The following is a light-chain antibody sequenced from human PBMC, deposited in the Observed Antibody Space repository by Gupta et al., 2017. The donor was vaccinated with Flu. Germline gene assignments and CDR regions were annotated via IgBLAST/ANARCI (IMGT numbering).Light chain of an antibody. CDR1: SSNIGSNN. Sequence: QSVLTQPPSASGPPGQRATISCSGSSSNIGSNNVNCYQQLPGPAPKLLIYSNNRRPSGVPDRFSGSKYATTATVATTGLQAEDEADYYCAASDASRNGVVFGGGTKLTVL. CDR3: AASDASRNGVV. J-gene: IGLJ2*01. CDR2: SNN. V-gene: IGLV1-44*01.